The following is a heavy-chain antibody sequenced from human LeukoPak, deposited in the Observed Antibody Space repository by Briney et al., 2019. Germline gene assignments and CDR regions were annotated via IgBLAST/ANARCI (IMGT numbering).Heavy chain of an antibody. CDR3: AKPQATTGYYFDY. Sequence: GGSLRLSCAASGFILSGYWMSWVRQAPGGGLEWVAVLSYDGSNKYYADSVKGRFTISRDNSKNTLYLLMDSLRAEDTAVYFCAKPQATTGYYFDYWGQGTLVTVSS. CDR1: GFILSGYW. D-gene: IGHD1-26*01. V-gene: IGHV3-30*18. J-gene: IGHJ4*02. CDR2: LSYDGSNK.